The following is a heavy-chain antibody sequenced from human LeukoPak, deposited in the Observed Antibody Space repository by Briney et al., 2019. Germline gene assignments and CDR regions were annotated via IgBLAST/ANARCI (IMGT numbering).Heavy chain of an antibody. V-gene: IGHV3-15*01. CDR2: IKSKTDGGTT. D-gene: IGHD3-22*01. J-gene: IGHJ4*02. Sequence: VGSLRLSCAASGFTFSNAWMSWVRQAPGKGLEWVGRIKSKTDGGTTDYAAPVKGRFTISRDDSKNTLYLQMNSLKTEDTAVYYCTTSITMIVVVGYWGQGTLVTVSS. CDR3: TTSITMIVVVGY. CDR1: GFTFSNAW.